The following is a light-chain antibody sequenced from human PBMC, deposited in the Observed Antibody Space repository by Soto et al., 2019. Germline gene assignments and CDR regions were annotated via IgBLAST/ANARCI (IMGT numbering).Light chain of an antibody. CDR2: GAS. Sequence: EIVMTQSPATLSVSPGERATLSCRASQSVSSNLAWYQQKPGQAPRLLIYGASTRATGIPARFSGCGSGTDFTLTISSLQAEDVAVYYCQQYFTTPRTFGQGTKVEIK. J-gene: IGKJ1*01. CDR3: QQYFTTPRT. V-gene: IGKV3-15*01. CDR1: QSVSSN.